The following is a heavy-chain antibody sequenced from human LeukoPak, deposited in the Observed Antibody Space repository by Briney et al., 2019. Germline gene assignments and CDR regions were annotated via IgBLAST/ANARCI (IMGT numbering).Heavy chain of an antibody. J-gene: IGHJ3*02. CDR2: ISYDGSNK. CDR1: GFTFSSYG. Sequence: PGGSLRLSCAASGFTFSSYGMHWVRQAPGKGLEWVAVISYDGSNKYYADSVKGRFTISRDNSKNTLYLQMNSLRAEDTAVYYCAKLWFGDAFDIWGQGTMVTVSS. CDR3: AKLWFGDAFDI. V-gene: IGHV3-30*18. D-gene: IGHD3-10*01.